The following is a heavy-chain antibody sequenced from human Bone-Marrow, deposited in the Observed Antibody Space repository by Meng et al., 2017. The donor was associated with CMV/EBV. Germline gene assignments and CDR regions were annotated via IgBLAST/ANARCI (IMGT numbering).Heavy chain of an antibody. CDR2: IGSGPIYT. D-gene: IGHD1-26*01. CDR3: AREHSGSYSFDY. CDR1: GFTFGDYA. V-gene: IGHV3-21*01. J-gene: IGHJ4*02. Sequence: GESLKISCTASGFTFGDYAMSWVRQAPGKGLEWVSFIGSGPIYTFYADSVKGRFTVSRDNAKNTLYLQMNSLRAEDTAVYYCAREHSGSYSFDYWGQGTLVTVSS.